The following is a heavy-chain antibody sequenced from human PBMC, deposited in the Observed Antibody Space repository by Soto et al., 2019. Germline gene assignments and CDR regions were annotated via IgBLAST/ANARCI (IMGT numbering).Heavy chain of an antibody. CDR3: AREVQVHTPAFVY. J-gene: IGHJ4*02. CDR1: GGTFNTYA. V-gene: IGHV1-69*19. D-gene: IGHD3-10*01. CDR2: ISPMFGAA. Sequence: QAQLVQSGAEMKKPGSSVKVSCQSSGGTFNTYAMNWVRQAPGQGPEWMGDISPMFGAANYAPKSQGRVTITADESTGTSYMQLSSLTSEDTALYFCAREVQVHTPAFVYWGQGTLVTVSS.